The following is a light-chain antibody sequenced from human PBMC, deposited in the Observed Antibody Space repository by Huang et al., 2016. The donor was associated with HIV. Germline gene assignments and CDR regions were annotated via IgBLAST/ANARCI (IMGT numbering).Light chain of an antibody. CDR3: QQYDSYWT. J-gene: IGKJ1*01. CDR2: KAS. CDR1: QSINNY. V-gene: IGKV1-5*03. Sequence: DVQMTQSPSTLSAYVGDRITITRRASQSINNYLAWYQQKAGKAPDLLIYKASTLDSGVPSRCSGSGSGTTFTLTISNLQPDDFATYSCQQYDSYWTFGQGTKVE.